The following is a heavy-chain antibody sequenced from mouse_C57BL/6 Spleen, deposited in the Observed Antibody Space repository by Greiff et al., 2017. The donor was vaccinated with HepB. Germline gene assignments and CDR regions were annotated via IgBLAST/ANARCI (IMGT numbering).Heavy chain of an antibody. J-gene: IGHJ2*01. V-gene: IGHV1-55*01. CDR2: IYPGSGST. CDR3: ARGGHYFDY. Sequence: QVHVKQSGAELVKPGASVKMSCKASGYTFTSYWITWVKQRPGQGLEWIGDIYPGSGSTNYNEKFKSKATLTVDTSSSTAYMQLSSLTSEDSAVYYCARGGHYFDYWGQGTTLTVSS. CDR1: GYTFTSYW.